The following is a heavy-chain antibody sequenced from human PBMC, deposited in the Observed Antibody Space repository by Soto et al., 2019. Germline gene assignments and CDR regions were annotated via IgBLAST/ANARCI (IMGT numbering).Heavy chain of an antibody. V-gene: IGHV3-30-3*01. CDR1: GFTFSSYA. D-gene: IGHD4-17*01. J-gene: IGHJ4*02. CDR3: ARDRLIDYGGNIDY. CDR2: ISYDGSNK. Sequence: GGSLRLSCAASGFTFSSYAMHWVRQAPGKGLEWVAVISYDGSNKYYADSVKGRFTISRDNSKNTLYLQMNSLRAEDTAVYYCARDRLIDYGGNIDYWGQGTLVTVSS.